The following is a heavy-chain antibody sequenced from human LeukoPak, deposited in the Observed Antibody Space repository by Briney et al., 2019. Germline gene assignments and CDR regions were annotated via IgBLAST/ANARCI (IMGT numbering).Heavy chain of an antibody. CDR3: VRKSATRRTSEFDY. CDR1: GYTFSDYY. Sequence: ASVTVSFKASGYTFSDYYIHWVRQAPGQGLEWMGWITPNSGGTKYAQRFQGRVTMTRDTSISTAYMDLSSLGSDDTAIFYCVRKSATRRTSEFDYWGQGTPVTVSS. CDR2: ITPNSGGT. V-gene: IGHV1-2*02. D-gene: IGHD2-15*01. J-gene: IGHJ4*02.